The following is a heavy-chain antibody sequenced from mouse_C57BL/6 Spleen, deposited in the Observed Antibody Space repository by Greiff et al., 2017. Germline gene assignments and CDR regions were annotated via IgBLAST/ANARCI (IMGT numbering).Heavy chain of an antibody. CDR1: GFTFSDYY. CDR3: AREGEDYPLAY. J-gene: IGHJ3*01. CDR2: INYDGSST. V-gene: IGHV5-16*01. Sequence: EVQLVESEGGLVKPGSSMKLSCTASGFTFSDYYMAWVGQVPEKGLEWVANINYDGSSTYYLDSLKSRFIISRDNAKNILYLQMSSLKSEDTATYYCAREGEDYPLAYWGQGTLGTVSA. D-gene: IGHD2-4*01.